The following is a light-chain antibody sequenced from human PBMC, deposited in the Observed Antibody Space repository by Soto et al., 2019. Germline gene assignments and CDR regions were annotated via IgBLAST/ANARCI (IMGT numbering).Light chain of an antibody. V-gene: IGKV3-15*01. CDR3: QQFHDWPRT. CDR2: NAS. Sequence: EIVMTQSPGTLSVSPGEGATLSCRASQNVRNNVVWYQQKPGQAPRLLIFNASYRANGVPARFTGSGSGTEFTLTISSLQSEDFAVYYCQQFHDWPRTFGHGTKVDIK. CDR1: QNVRNN. J-gene: IGKJ1*01.